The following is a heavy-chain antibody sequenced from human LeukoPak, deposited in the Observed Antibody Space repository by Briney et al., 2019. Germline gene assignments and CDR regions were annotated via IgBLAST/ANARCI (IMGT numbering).Heavy chain of an antibody. CDR3: ARTPLYGDED. CDR1: GGSFSGYY. J-gene: IGHJ4*02. V-gene: IGHV4-34*12. Sequence: SETLSLTCAVYGGSFSGYYWSWIRQPPGKGLEWIGSIFYSGRTYYNPSLKSRVTISVDTSNNQFSLKLSSVTAADTAVYYCARTPLYGDEDWGQGTLVTVSS. CDR2: IFYSGRT. D-gene: IGHD4-17*01.